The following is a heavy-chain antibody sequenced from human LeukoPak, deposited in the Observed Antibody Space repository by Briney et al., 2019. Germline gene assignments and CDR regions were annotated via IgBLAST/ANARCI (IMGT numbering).Heavy chain of an antibody. V-gene: IGHV5-51*01. CDR1: GYSFTSYW. CDR3: ARRDGDSSGYLDAFDI. J-gene: IGHJ3*02. CDR2: IYPGDSDT. Sequence: GESLKISCKGSGYSFTSYWITWVRQMPGKGLEWMGIIYPGDSDTRYSPSFQGQVTISADKSISTAYLQWSSLKASDTAMYYCARRDGDSSGYLDAFDIWGQGTMVTVSS. D-gene: IGHD3-22*01.